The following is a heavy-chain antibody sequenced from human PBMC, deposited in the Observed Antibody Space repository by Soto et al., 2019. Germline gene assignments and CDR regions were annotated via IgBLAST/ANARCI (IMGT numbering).Heavy chain of an antibody. Sequence: QVQLVQSGAEVKKPGSSVKVSCKASGGIFSTYAISWLRQAPGQGLEWMGGIIPLFGTPNYAQRFQGRGTITADESTSTAYMEQSRLRSEDTAVYYCARDRDDYGSGTYYNRIDFWGQGTLVTVSS. J-gene: IGHJ4*02. V-gene: IGHV1-69*01. CDR1: GGIFSTYA. CDR3: ARDRDDYGSGTYYNRIDF. CDR2: IIPLFGTP. D-gene: IGHD3-10*01.